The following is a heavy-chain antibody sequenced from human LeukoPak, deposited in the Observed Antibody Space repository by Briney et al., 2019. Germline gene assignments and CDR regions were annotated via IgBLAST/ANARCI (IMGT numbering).Heavy chain of an antibody. D-gene: IGHD3-3*01. J-gene: IGHJ5*02. CDR2: ISSSSSYI. CDR1: GFTFSSYG. V-gene: IGHV3-21*01. CDR3: ARAEGHYDFWSGFRGWFDP. Sequence: GGSLRLSCAASGFTFSSYGMHWVRQAPGKGLEWVSSISSSSSYIYYADSVKGRFTISRDNAKNSLYLQMNSLRAEDTAVYYCARAEGHYDFWSGFRGWFDPWGQGTLVTVSS.